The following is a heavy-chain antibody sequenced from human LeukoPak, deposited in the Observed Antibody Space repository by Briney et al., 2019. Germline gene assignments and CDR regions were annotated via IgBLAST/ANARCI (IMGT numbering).Heavy chain of an antibody. Sequence: PSQTLSLTCTVSGGSISSGDYYWSWIRQPPGKGLEWIGYIYYSGSTYYNPSLKSRVTISVDTSKNQFSLKLSSVTAADTAVYYCARGHRGYSYGYDYWGQGTLATVSS. CDR2: IYYSGST. CDR1: GGSISSGDYY. D-gene: IGHD5-18*01. CDR3: ARGHRGYSYGYDY. J-gene: IGHJ4*02. V-gene: IGHV4-30-4*01.